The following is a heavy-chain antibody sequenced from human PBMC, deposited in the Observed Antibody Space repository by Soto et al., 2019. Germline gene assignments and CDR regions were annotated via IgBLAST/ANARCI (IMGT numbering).Heavy chain of an antibody. D-gene: IGHD3-10*01. Sequence: GGSQRLSYTASGFTFSNAWVSWVRQAPGKGLEWVGRIKSKTDGGTTDYAAPVKGRFSISRDDSKTTLFLQMKSLKTEDTAVYYCTTGTTTIIRVDYWGQGTLVTVSS. CDR3: TTGTTTIIRVDY. CDR2: IKSKTDGGTT. V-gene: IGHV3-15*01. CDR1: GFTFSNAW. J-gene: IGHJ4*02.